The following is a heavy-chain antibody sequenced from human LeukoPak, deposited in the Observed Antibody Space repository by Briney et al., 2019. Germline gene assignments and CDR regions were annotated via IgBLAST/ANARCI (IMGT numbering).Heavy chain of an antibody. D-gene: IGHD3-22*01. CDR3: ARRAYYYDSSGPAFAFDI. J-gene: IGHJ3*02. V-gene: IGHV4-39*07. Sequence: GSLRLSCAASGFTFSSYWMSWVRQAPGKGLEWIGSIYYSGSTYYNPSLKSRVTISVDTSKNQFSLKLSSVTAADTAVYYCARRAYYYDSSGPAFAFDIWGQGTMVTVSS. CDR1: GFTFSSYW. CDR2: IYYSGST.